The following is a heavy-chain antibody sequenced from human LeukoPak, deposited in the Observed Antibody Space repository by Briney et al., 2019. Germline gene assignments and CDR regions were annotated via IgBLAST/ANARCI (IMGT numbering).Heavy chain of an antibody. CDR2: IIPILGIA. CDR1: GGTFSSYA. D-gene: IGHD3-16*02. V-gene: IGHV1-69*04. J-gene: IGHJ4*02. CDR3: ARDRPLYDYVWGSYQD. Sequence: SVNVSCKASGGTFSSYAISWVRQAPGQGLEWMGRIIPILGIANYAQKFQGRVTITADKSTSTAYMELSSLRSEDTAVYYCARDRPLYDYVWGSYQDWGQGTLVTVSS.